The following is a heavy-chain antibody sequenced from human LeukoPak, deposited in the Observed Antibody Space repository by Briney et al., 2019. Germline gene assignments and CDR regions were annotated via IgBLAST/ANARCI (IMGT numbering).Heavy chain of an antibody. V-gene: IGHV1-69*06. CDR2: IIPIFGTA. D-gene: IGHD6-19*01. CDR1: GGTFSSYA. J-gene: IGHJ4*02. CDR3: ARGTWSDSSGWYYFDY. Sequence: SVKVSCKASGGTFSSYAISWVRQAPGQGLEWMGGIIPIFGTANYAQKFQGRVTITADKSTSTAYMELSSLRSEDTAVYYCARGTWSDSSGWYYFDYWGQGTLVTVSS.